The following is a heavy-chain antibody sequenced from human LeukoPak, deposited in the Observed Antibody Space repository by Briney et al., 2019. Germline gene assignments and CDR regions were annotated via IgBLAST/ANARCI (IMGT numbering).Heavy chain of an antibody. D-gene: IGHD5-12*01. CDR1: GFTFSSYA. CDR3: AKGSGYDPLDY. Sequence: PGGSLRLSCAASGFTFSSYAMSWVRQAPGKGLEWVSRVSGSGDSIYYADSVKGRFTISRDKSKNTLYLQMNSLRAEDTAVYYCAKGSGYDPLDYWGQGTLVTVSS. V-gene: IGHV3-23*01. J-gene: IGHJ4*02. CDR2: VSGSGDSI.